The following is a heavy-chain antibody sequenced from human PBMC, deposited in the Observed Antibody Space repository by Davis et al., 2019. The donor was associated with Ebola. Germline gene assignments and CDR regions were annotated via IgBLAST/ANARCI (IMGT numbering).Heavy chain of an antibody. CDR1: GFTFSSYA. CDR2: ISSSSSYI. V-gene: IGHV3-21*04. CDR3: ARGSRYSYGPYYGMDV. J-gene: IGHJ6*02. D-gene: IGHD5-18*01. Sequence: GESLKISCAASGFTFSSYAMSWVRQAPGKGLEWVSSISSSSSYIYYADSVKGRFTISRDNAKSSLYLQMNSLRAEDTAVYYCARGSRYSYGPYYGMDVWGQGTAVTVSS.